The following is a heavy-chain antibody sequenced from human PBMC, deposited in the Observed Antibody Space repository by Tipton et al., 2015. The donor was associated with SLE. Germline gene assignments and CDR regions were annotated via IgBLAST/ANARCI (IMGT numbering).Heavy chain of an antibody. Sequence: LRLSCALYGGSFSGYYWNWIRQPPGKGLEWIGEINHSGGANYNPSLKSRVTISVDTSKNQFSLKLSSVTAADTAVYYCARAPGLDRDYYYYYYMDVWGKGTTVTVSS. CDR2: INHSGGA. CDR1: GGSFSGYY. J-gene: IGHJ6*03. V-gene: IGHV4-34*01. D-gene: IGHD3/OR15-3a*01. CDR3: ARAPGLDRDYYYYYYMDV.